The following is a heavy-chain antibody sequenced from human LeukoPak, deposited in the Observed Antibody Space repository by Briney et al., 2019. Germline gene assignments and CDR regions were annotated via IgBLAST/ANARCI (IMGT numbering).Heavy chain of an antibody. Sequence: GGSLRLPCAASGFTFSDYYMSWIRQAPGKGLEWVSYISSSSSYTNYADSVKGRFTISRDNAKNSLYLQMNSLRAEDTAVYYCARKENILTGYYDHWGQGTLVTVSS. CDR3: ARKENILTGYYDH. V-gene: IGHV3-11*06. CDR1: GFTFSDYY. CDR2: ISSSSSYT. J-gene: IGHJ5*02. D-gene: IGHD3-9*01.